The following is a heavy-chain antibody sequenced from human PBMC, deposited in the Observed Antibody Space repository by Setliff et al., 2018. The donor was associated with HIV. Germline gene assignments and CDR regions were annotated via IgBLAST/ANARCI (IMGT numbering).Heavy chain of an antibody. Sequence: SETLSLTCAVSGDSISSGNWWNWVRQPPGKGLEWIGEVFHVGSTNYNPSLKSRVTISVDTSKNQFSLNLSSVTAADTAAYYCARAAGGSGSYNRHYYYYYYMDVWGRGTTVTVSS. CDR1: GDSISSGNW. D-gene: IGHD3-10*01. J-gene: IGHJ6*03. V-gene: IGHV4-4*02. CDR2: VFHVGST. CDR3: ARAAGGSGSYNRHYYYYYYMDV.